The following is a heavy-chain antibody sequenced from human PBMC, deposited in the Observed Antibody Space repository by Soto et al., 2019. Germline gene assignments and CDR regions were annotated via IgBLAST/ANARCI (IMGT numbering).Heavy chain of an antibody. D-gene: IGHD2-2*01. CDR2: IYYSGTT. CDR1: GGSISSGDYY. J-gene: IGHJ4*02. CDR3: ARDRIVIVPAATFFDY. V-gene: IGHV4-30-4*01. Sequence: NPSETLSLTCTVSGGSISSGDYYWSWIRQPPGKDLEWIGYIYYSGTTYYNPSLKSRVTISVDTSKNQFSLKLSSVTAADTAVYYCARDRIVIVPAATFFDYWGQGTLVTVSS.